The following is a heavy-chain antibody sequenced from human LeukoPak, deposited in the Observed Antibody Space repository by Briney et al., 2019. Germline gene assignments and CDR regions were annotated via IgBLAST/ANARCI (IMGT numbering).Heavy chain of an antibody. J-gene: IGHJ4*02. Sequence: GGSLRLSCAASGFTFSSYAMSWVRQAPGKGLEWVSAISGSGGSTYYADSVKGRFTISRDNSKNTLYLQMNSLRAEDTAVYYCAKDVDGGLRFSRDYWGQGTLVTVSS. CDR2: ISGSGGST. CDR1: GFTFSSYA. D-gene: IGHD3-10*01. V-gene: IGHV3-23*01. CDR3: AKDVDGGLRFSRDY.